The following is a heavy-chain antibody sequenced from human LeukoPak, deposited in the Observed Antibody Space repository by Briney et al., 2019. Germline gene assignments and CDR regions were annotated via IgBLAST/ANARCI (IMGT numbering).Heavy chain of an antibody. Sequence: ASVKVSCKASGGTFSSYAISWVRQAPGQGLEWMGWISAYNGNTNYAQKLQGRVTMTTDTSTSTAYMELRSLRSDDTAVYYCARDQWELRAFDPWGQGTLVTVSS. CDR3: ARDQWELRAFDP. CDR2: ISAYNGNT. D-gene: IGHD1-26*01. J-gene: IGHJ5*02. V-gene: IGHV1-18*01. CDR1: GGTFSSYA.